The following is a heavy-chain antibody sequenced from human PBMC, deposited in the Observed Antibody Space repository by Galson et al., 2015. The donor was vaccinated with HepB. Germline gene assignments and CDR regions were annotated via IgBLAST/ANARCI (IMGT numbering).Heavy chain of an antibody. CDR3: ARGAPPGVAVAGTGAFDI. Sequence: SLRLSCAASGFTFSSYSMNWVRQAPGKGLEWVSSISSSSSYIYYADSVKGRFTISRDNAKNSLYLQMNSLRAEDTAVYYCARGAPPGVAVAGTGAFDIWGQGTMVTVSS. CDR1: GFTFSSYS. D-gene: IGHD6-19*01. J-gene: IGHJ3*02. CDR2: ISSSSSYI. V-gene: IGHV3-21*01.